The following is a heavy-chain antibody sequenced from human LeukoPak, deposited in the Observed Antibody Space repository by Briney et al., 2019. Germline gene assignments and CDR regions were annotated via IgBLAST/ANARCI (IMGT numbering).Heavy chain of an antibody. CDR3: ARVPLWWLAPFDF. D-gene: IGHD5-12*01. Sequence: SETLSPTCAVSGGSLSPHYWSWIRRPLGKGLEWIGEINNRGTTNYSPSLRGRATISVDTSKNQFSLGLTSVTAADTAIYYCARVPLWWLAPFDFWGQGTLATVSS. J-gene: IGHJ4*02. CDR2: INNRGTT. V-gene: IGHV4-34*01. CDR1: GGSLSPHY.